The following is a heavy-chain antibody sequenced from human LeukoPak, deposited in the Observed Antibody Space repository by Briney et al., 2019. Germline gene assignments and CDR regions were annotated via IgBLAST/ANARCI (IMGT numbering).Heavy chain of an antibody. V-gene: IGHV3-9*01. CDR2: ISWNSGSI. J-gene: IGHJ4*02. D-gene: IGHD3-22*01. CDR3: AKDKGRGYYDSSGHYWEMGDY. Sequence: HPGRSLRLSCAASGFTFDDYAMHWVRQAPGKGLEWVSGISWNSGSIGYADSVKGRFTISRDNAKNSLYLQMNSLRAEDTALYYCAKDKGRGYYDSSGHYWEMGDYWGQGTLVTVSS. CDR1: GFTFDDYA.